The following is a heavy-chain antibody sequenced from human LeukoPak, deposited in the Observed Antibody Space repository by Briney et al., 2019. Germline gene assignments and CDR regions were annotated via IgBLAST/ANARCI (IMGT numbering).Heavy chain of an antibody. Sequence: KTSQTLSLTCSVSNDSISSGRYYWIWIRQPAGKGLEWIGRIYTSGSTNYNPSLKSRVIISVDTSKNQFSLSLSSVTAADTAVYYCARDRTRWLQADYWGPGTLVTVSS. J-gene: IGHJ4*02. V-gene: IGHV4-61*02. CDR1: NDSISSGRYY. CDR2: IYTSGST. CDR3: ARDRTRWLQADY. D-gene: IGHD5-24*01.